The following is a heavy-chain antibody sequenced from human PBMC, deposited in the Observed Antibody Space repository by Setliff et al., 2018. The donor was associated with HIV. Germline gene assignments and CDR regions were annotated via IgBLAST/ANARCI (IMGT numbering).Heavy chain of an antibody. V-gene: IGHV3-48*03. CDR2: IGTSTSNI. CDR3: ARGEPTILIEPAAFFDY. CDR1: GFTFSSYE. D-gene: IGHD2-2*01. Sequence: LRLSCAASGFTFSSYEMNWVRQAPGKGLEWVSYIGTSTSNIYYADSVKGRFTISRDNAKNSLYLQMNSLRAEDTAVYYCARGEPTILIEPAAFFDYWGQGTLVTISS. J-gene: IGHJ4*02.